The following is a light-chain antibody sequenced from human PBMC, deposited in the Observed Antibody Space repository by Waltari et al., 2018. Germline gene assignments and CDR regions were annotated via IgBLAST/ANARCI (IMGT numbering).Light chain of an antibody. Sequence: QSVLTQPPSVSGAPGQRVTISCTGSSSNIGAGYPVHWYQQLPGTAPKLLIYGNTNRPSGVPDRFSGSKSGTSASLAITGLQAEDEADYYCQCYDSSLSGSVFGGGTKLTVL. V-gene: IGLV1-40*01. J-gene: IGLJ3*02. CDR3: QCYDSSLSGSV. CDR2: GNT. CDR1: SSNIGAGYP.